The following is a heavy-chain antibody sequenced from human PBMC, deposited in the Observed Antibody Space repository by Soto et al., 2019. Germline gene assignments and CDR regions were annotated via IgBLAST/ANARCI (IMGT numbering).Heavy chain of an antibody. CDR3: ARLADIVVVVADDAFDI. CDR1: GYTFTSYG. D-gene: IGHD2-15*01. CDR2: ISAYNGNT. V-gene: IGHV1-18*01. J-gene: IGHJ3*02. Sequence: QVPLVQSGAEVKKPGASVKVSCKASGYTFTSYGISWVRQAPGQGLEWMGWISAYNGNTNYAQKLQGRLTMTTDTSTSTAYMELRSLSSDDTAVYYCARLADIVVVVADDAFDIWGQGTMVTVSS.